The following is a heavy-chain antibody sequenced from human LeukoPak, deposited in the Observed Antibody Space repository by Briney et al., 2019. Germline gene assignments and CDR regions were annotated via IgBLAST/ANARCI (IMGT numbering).Heavy chain of an antibody. J-gene: IGHJ5*02. CDR2: ISTYNGNT. CDR3: ARANMVRGVGSFFDRNWFDP. CDR1: GYTFTSYG. Sequence: ASVKVSCKASGYTFTSYGISWVRQAPGQGLEWMGWISTYNGNTNYAQKLQGRVTMTTDTSTSTAYMELRSLRSDDMAVYYCARANMVRGVGSFFDRNWFDPWGQGTLVTVSS. V-gene: IGHV1-18*03. D-gene: IGHD3-10*01.